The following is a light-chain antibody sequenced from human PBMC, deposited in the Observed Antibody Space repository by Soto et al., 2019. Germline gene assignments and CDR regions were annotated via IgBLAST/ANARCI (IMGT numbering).Light chain of an antibody. CDR1: QGISSY. J-gene: IGKJ4*01. Sequence: AIRMTQSPSSLSASTGDRVTITCRASQGISSYLAWYQQKPGKAPKLLIYAASTLQSGVPSRFSGSGSGTDFTLTISCLQSEVFATYYCQQYYSYPFTFGGGTKVEIK. CDR3: QQYYSYPFT. CDR2: AAS. V-gene: IGKV1-8*01.